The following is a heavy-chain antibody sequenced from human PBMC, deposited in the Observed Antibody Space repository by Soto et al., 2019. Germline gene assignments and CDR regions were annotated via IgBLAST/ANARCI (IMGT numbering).Heavy chain of an antibody. CDR2: IVVGSGNT. Sequence: CKASGFTFTSSAVQWVRQARGQRLEWIGWIVVGSGNTNYAQKFQERVTITRDMSTSTAYMELSSLRSEDTAVYYCAADHNDYEILTGAWDDYYYYAMDVWGQGTTVTVS. CDR3: AADHNDYEILTGAWDDYYYYAMDV. J-gene: IGHJ6*02. CDR1: GFTFTSSA. V-gene: IGHV1-58*01. D-gene: IGHD3-9*01.